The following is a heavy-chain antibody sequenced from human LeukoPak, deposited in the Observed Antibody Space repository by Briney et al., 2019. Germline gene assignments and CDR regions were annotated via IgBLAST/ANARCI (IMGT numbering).Heavy chain of an antibody. V-gene: IGHV4-30-2*01. D-gene: IGHD7-27*01. CDR2: IYHSGST. J-gene: IGHJ4*02. CDR1: GGSISSGGYS. CDR3: ARGGYSHWGVLNY. Sequence: SETLSLTCAVSGGSISSGGYSWSWIRQPPGKGLEWIGYIYHSGSTYYNPSLKSRVTISVGRSKNQFSLKLSSVTAADTAVYYCARGGYSHWGVLNYWGQGTLVTVSS.